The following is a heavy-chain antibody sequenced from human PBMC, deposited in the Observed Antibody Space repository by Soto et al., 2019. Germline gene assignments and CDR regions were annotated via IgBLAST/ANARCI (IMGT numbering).Heavy chain of an antibody. CDR1: GYTFTSYA. CDR2: ISGYSGNT. Sequence: ASVKVSCKASGYTFTSYAISWVRQAPGQGLEWMGWISGYSGNTNYAQRLQGRVTMTTDTSTSTAYMELRSLRSDDTAVYYCACGAQGTRDLYTVVYYFDYWGQGTLVTVSS. V-gene: IGHV1-18*01. J-gene: IGHJ4*02. D-gene: IGHD2-8*02. CDR3: ACGAQGTRDLYTVVYYFDY.